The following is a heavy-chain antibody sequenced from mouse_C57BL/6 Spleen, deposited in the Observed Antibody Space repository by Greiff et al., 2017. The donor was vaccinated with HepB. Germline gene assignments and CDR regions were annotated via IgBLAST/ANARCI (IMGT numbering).Heavy chain of an antibody. CDR3: TRRYYGSSYEWYFDV. V-gene: IGHV1-15*01. CDR2: IDPETGGT. Sequence: SGAELVRPGASVTLSCKASGYTFTDYEMHWVKQTPVHGLEWIGAIDPETGGTAYNQKFKGKAILTADKSSSTAYMELRSLTSEDSAVYYCTRRYYGSSYEWYFDVWGTGTTVTVSS. D-gene: IGHD1-1*01. J-gene: IGHJ1*03. CDR1: GYTFTDYE.